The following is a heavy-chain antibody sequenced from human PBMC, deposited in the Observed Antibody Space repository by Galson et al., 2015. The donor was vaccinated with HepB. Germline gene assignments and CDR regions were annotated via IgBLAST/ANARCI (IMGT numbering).Heavy chain of an antibody. Sequence: SLRLSCAASGFTFSSYAMSWVRQAPGKGLEWVSSISGRGGNTYYADSVKGRFTISRDNSKKMGYLQMNSRRAEDTALYYCGKDPVRASYRPYGMDVWGQGTTVTVSS. CDR2: ISGRGGNT. V-gene: IGHV3-23*01. J-gene: IGHJ6*02. D-gene: IGHD5-18*01. CDR3: GKDPVRASYRPYGMDV. CDR1: GFTFSSYA.